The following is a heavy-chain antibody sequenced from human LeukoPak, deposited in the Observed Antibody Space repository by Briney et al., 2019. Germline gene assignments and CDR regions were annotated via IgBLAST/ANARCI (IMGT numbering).Heavy chain of an antibody. CDR1: GFSFSTYW. J-gene: IGHJ4*02. V-gene: IGHV3-7*01. CDR3: ARDAYNWNDPYYFDY. Sequence: GGSLRLSCVASGFSFSTYWMSWVRQAPGKGLEWVANIKHDGSERYHVDSVKGRFTIYRDNAKNSLYLQMNTLRAEDTAVYYCARDAYNWNDPYYFDYWGQGTLVTVSS. D-gene: IGHD1-1*01. CDR2: IKHDGSER.